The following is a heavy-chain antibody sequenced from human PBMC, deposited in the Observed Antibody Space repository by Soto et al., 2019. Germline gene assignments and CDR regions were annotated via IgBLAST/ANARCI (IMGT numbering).Heavy chain of an antibody. CDR3: VRADKALDY. J-gene: IGHJ4*02. Sequence: VQLQESGPGLLKPSETLSLTCTVSGGSVNSGSYYWNWIRQPPGKGPEWIGYIYYTGSTKYNPSLKSRVTISADTSKNQFSLKLTSVTAADTAVYFFVRADKALDYWGQGTLVSVSS. V-gene: IGHV4-61*01. D-gene: IGHD6-6*01. CDR1: GGSVNSGSYY. CDR2: IYYTGST.